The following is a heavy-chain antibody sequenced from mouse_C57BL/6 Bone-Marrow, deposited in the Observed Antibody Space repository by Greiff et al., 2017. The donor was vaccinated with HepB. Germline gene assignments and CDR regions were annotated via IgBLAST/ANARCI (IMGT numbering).Heavy chain of an antibody. V-gene: IGHV1-61*01. D-gene: IGHD1-1*01. J-gene: IGHJ3*01. Sequence: VQLQQPGAELVRPGSSVKLSCKASGYTFTSYWMDWVKQRPGQGLEWIGNIYPSDSETHYNQKFKDKATLTVDKSSSTAYMQLSSLTSEDSAVYYCARGGSSYAGGFAYWGQGTLVTVSA. CDR3: ARGGSSYAGGFAY. CDR2: IYPSDSET. CDR1: GYTFTSYW.